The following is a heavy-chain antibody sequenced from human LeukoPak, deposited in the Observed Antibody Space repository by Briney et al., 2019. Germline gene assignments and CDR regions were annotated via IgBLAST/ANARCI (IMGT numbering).Heavy chain of an antibody. CDR1: GFTFSDYY. CDR3: ASLIAVAPKGYFDY. Sequence: PGGSLRLSCAASGFTFSDYYMTWVRQAPGKGLEWLSYITNRGDTVFYADSVKGRFTVSRDNAKRSLYLQMNSLRAEDTAVYYCASLIAVAPKGYFDYWGQGTLVTVSS. J-gene: IGHJ4*02. CDR2: ITNRGDTV. V-gene: IGHV3-11*04. D-gene: IGHD6-19*01.